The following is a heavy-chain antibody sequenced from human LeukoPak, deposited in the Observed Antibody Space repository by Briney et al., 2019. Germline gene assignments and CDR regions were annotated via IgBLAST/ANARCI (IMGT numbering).Heavy chain of an antibody. CDR1: GGSISSYY. Sequence: SETLSLTCTVSGGSISSYYWSWIRQPPGKGLEWIGYIYYSGSTYYNPSLKSRVTISVDTSKNQFSLKLSSVTAADTAVYYCARDYDFWSGFNWFDPWGQGTLVTVSS. V-gene: IGHV4-59*12. D-gene: IGHD3-3*01. CDR3: ARDYDFWSGFNWFDP. CDR2: IYYSGST. J-gene: IGHJ5*02.